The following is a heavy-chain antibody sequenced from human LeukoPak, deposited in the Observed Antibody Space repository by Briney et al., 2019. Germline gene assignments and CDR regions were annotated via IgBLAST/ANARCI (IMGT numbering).Heavy chain of an antibody. CDR1: GFTVSHMY. V-gene: IGHV3-53*01. D-gene: IGHD6-19*01. CDR2: IYSGGST. CDR3: ARDLGLDYFDY. Sequence: GGSLRLSCAASGFTVSHMYMSWVRQAPGKGLEWVSVIYSGGSTYYADSVKGRFTISRDNSKNTVSLQVNSLRAEDTAVYYCARDLGLDYFDYWGQGTLVTVSS. J-gene: IGHJ4*02.